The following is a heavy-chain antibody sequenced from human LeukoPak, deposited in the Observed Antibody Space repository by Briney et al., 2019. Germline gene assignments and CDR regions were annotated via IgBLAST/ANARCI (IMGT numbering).Heavy chain of an antibody. CDR3: ARDQGDDILTGLFY. J-gene: IGHJ4*02. V-gene: IGHV3-30*04. CDR1: GFTFSSYA. CDR2: ISYDGSNK. D-gene: IGHD3-9*01. Sequence: GGSLRLSCAASGFTFSSYAMYWVRQAPGKGLEWVAVISYDGSNKYYADSVKGRFTISRDNSKNTLYLQMNSLRAEDTAVYYCARDQGDDILTGLFYCGQGTLVTVSS.